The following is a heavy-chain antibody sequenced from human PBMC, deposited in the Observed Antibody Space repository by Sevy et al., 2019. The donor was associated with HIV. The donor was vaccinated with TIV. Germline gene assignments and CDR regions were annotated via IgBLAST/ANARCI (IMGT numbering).Heavy chain of an antibody. CDR3: ARLNRGYDFWSGYSSGGAFDI. J-gene: IGHJ3*02. CDR2: IKQDGSEK. V-gene: IGHV3-7*01. D-gene: IGHD3-3*01. CDR1: GFTFSSYW. Sequence: GGSLRLSCAASGFTFSSYWMSWVRQAPGKGLEWVANIKQDGSEKYYVDSVKGRFTISRDNAKNSLYLQMNSLRDEDRAVYYCARLNRGYDFWSGYSSGGAFDIWGQGTMVTVSS.